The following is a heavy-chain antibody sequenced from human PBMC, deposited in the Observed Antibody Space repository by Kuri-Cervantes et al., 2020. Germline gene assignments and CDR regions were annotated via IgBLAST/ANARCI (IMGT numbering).Heavy chain of an antibody. CDR3: ARERGGRSSGYYYYYGMDV. D-gene: IGHD3-22*01. J-gene: IGHJ6*02. Sequence: GGSLRLSCAASGFTVSSNYMSWVRQAPGKGLEWVSPISSSSSYIYYADSVKGRFTISRDNAKNSLYLQMNSLRAEDTAVYCCARERGGRSSGYYYYYGMDVWGQGTTVTVSS. CDR1: GFTVSSNY. CDR2: ISSSSSYI. V-gene: IGHV3-21*01.